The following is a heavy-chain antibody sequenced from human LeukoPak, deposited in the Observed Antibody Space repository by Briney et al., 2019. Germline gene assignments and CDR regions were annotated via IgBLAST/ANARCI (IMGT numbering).Heavy chain of an antibody. CDR2: INPNSGGT. CDR1: GYTFTGYY. V-gene: IGHV1-2*02. Sequence: ASVKVSRKASGYTFTGYYMHWVRQAPGQGLEWMGWINPNSGGTNYAQKFQGRVTMTRDTSISTAYMELSRLRSDDTAVYYCAREEVTTVTTLSRIGYFDYWGQGTLVTVSS. D-gene: IGHD4-11*01. CDR3: AREEVTTVTTLSRIGYFDY. J-gene: IGHJ4*02.